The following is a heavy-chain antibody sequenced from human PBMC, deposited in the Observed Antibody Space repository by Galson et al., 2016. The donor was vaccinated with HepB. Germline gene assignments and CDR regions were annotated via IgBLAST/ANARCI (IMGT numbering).Heavy chain of an antibody. CDR1: GFAFSRFG. Sequence: SLRLSCAASGFAFSRFGMHRVRQTPGKGLEWVAVIWYDGSEKYYADSVKGRFTISRDNSKNMMYLQMNSLRVDDSAIYFCASERDGWIGGCCYSDLDHWGQGTLVTVSS. J-gene: IGHJ4*02. D-gene: IGHD2-15*01. V-gene: IGHV3-33*01. CDR2: IWYDGSEK. CDR3: ASERDGWIGGCCYSDLDH.